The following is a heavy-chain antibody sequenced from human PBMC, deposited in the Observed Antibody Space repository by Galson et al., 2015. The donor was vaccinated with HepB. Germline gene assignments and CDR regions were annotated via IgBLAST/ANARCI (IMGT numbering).Heavy chain of an antibody. CDR3: ARYYGNYRAFEY. Sequence: SLRLSCAASGNTFSSHGMHWVRQAPGKGLEWVALIWYDGSKDYYADSVKGRFAVSRDNSKNVLYLQMNSLRAEDTAVYYCARYYGNYRAFEYWGQGTLVTVSS. CDR2: IWYDGSKD. CDR1: GNTFSSHG. D-gene: IGHD4-11*01. J-gene: IGHJ4*02. V-gene: IGHV3-33*04.